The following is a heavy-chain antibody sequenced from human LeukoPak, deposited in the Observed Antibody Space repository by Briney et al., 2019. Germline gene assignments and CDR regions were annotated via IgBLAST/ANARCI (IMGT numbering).Heavy chain of an antibody. D-gene: IGHD6-19*01. CDR3: AKEINHQWLVPLDAFDI. Sequence: GGSLRLSCAASGFSFTNAMSWVRQAPGKGLDWVSGISGSGTTIYYADSAKCRFTISRDNSKNTLYLQMNSLRAEDTAVYYCAKEINHQWLVPLDAFDIWGQGTMVTVSS. CDR1: GFSFTNA. V-gene: IGHV3-23*01. J-gene: IGHJ3*02. CDR2: ISGSGTTI.